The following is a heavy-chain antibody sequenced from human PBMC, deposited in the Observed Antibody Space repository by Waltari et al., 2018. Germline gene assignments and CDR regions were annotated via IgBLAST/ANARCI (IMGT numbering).Heavy chain of an antibody. CDR2: INAGNGNT. D-gene: IGHD2-21*01. V-gene: IGHV1-3*01. CDR1: GYTFTSYA. J-gene: IGHJ5*02. Sequence: QVQLVQSGAEVKKPGASVKVSCKASGYTFTSYAMHWVRQAPGQRLEWMGWINAGNGNTKYSQKFQGKVTITRDTSASTAYMELSSLRSEDTAVYYCARDRYCRGGDCSGWFDPWGQGTLVTVSS. CDR3: ARDRYCRGGDCSGWFDP.